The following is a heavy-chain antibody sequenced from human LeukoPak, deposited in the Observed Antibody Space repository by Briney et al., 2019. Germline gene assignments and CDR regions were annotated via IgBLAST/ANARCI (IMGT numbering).Heavy chain of an antibody. CDR1: GDSISSGDYY. Sequence: SETLSLTCTVSGDSISSGDYYWSWTRQPAGKGLDWIGRISSSGSTNDNPSLKSRVTISVDTSKNQFALKLSAVTGADTAVYFCASGPYSHDSSGSFAIWGQGTMVTVSS. CDR2: ISSSGST. CDR3: ASGPYSHDSSGSFAI. V-gene: IGHV4-61*02. J-gene: IGHJ3*02. D-gene: IGHD3-22*01.